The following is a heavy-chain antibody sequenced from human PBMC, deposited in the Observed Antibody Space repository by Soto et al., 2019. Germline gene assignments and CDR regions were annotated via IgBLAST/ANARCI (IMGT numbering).Heavy chain of an antibody. Sequence: HPGGSLRLSCAASGFTFSSYSMNWVRQAPGKGLEWVSYISSSSSTIYYADSVKGRFTISRDNAKNSLYLQMNSLRAEDTAVYYCARVPYYGGTHPPAFDIWGQGTMVTVSS. J-gene: IGHJ3*02. CDR1: GFTFSSYS. CDR3: ARVPYYGGTHPPAFDI. V-gene: IGHV3-48*01. CDR2: ISSSSSTI. D-gene: IGHD4-17*01.